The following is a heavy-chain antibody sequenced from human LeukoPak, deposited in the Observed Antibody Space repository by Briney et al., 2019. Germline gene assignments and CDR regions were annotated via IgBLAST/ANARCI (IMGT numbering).Heavy chain of an antibody. CDR3: AKDMRRYSSSLENWFDP. D-gene: IGHD6-6*01. V-gene: IGHV3-9*01. Sequence: GGSLRLSCAASGFTFDDYAMHWVRQAPGKGLEWVSGISWNSGSIGYADSVKGRLTISRDNAKNSLYLQMNSLRAEDTALYYCAKDMRRYSSSLENWFDPWGQGTLVTVSS. CDR2: ISWNSGSI. J-gene: IGHJ5*02. CDR1: GFTFDDYA.